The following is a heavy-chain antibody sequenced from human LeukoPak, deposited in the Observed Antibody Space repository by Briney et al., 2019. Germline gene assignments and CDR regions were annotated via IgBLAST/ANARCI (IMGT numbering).Heavy chain of an antibody. CDR1: GFTVSSNY. J-gene: IGHJ4*02. CDR3: ARDSYCSGGSCYVPRTGGVYSY. CDR2: IYSGGST. D-gene: IGHD2-15*01. V-gene: IGHV3-66*01. Sequence: GGSLRLSCAAAGFTVSSNYMSWVSQAPGKGLEWDSVIYSGGSTYYADSVKGRFTISRDNSKNTLYLQMNSLRAEDTAVYYCARDSYCSGGSCYVPRTGGVYSYWGQGTLVTVSS.